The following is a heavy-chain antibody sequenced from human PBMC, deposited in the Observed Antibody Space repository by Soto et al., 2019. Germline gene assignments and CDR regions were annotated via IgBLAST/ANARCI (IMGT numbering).Heavy chain of an antibody. CDR2: FYYSGTT. CDR3: ARHSIAAAGTRWVFFDY. Sequence: QLQLQESGPGLVKPSETLSLTCTVSGGSISSSSYYWGWIRQPPGKGLEWIGSFYYSGTTYYNPSLKSRVTISVDTSENQFSLKLSSVTAADTAVYYCARHSIAAAGTRWVFFDYWGQGTLVTVSS. CDR1: GGSISSSSYY. J-gene: IGHJ4*02. D-gene: IGHD6-13*01. V-gene: IGHV4-39*01.